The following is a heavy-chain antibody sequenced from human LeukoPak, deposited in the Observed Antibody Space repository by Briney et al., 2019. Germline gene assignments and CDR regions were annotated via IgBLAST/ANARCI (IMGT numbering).Heavy chain of an antibody. D-gene: IGHD2-15*01. J-gene: IGHJ3*02. V-gene: IGHV4-34*01. Sequence: SETLSLTCAVYGGSFSGYYWSWIRQPPGKGLEWIGEINHSGSTNYNPSLKSRVTISVDTSKIQFSLKLSSVTAADTAVYYCARGRRGGGWYWNAFDIWGQGTMVTVSS. CDR3: ARGRRGGGWYWNAFDI. CDR2: INHSGST. CDR1: GGSFSGYY.